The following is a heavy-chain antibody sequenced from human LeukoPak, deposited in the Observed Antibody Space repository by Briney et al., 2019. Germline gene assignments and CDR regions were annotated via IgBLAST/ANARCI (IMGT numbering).Heavy chain of an antibody. CDR3: ARHGRYDSSGYHHDY. CDR2: IYYSGST. Sequence: SETLSLTCTVSGGSISSYYWSWIRQPPGKGLEWIGYIYYSGSTNYNPSLKSRVTISVDTSKNQFSLKLSSVTAADTAVYYCARHGRYDSSGYHHDYWGQGTLVTVSS. V-gene: IGHV4-59*08. CDR1: GGSISSYY. J-gene: IGHJ4*02. D-gene: IGHD3-22*01.